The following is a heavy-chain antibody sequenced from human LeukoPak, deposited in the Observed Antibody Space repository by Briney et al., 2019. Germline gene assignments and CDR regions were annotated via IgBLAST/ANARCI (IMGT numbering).Heavy chain of an antibody. V-gene: IGHV5-51*01. Sequence: GESLKISCTGSGYTFTSWWIGWVRQMPGKGLEWMGIIYPGNSDTRYSPYFQGQVTISADRSISTAYLQWSSLTASDTAIYYCARHGGYTWNDIYFDRWGQGTLVTVSS. CDR3: ARHGGYTWNDIYFDR. CDR2: IYPGNSDT. J-gene: IGHJ5*02. D-gene: IGHD1-1*01. CDR1: GYTFTSWW.